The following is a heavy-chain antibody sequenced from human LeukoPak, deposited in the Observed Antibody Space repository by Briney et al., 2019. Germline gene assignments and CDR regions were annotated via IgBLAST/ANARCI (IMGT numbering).Heavy chain of an antibody. Sequence: PSETLSLTCTVSGGSISSSSYYWSWIRQPPGKGLEWIGEINHSGSTNYNPSLKSRVTISVDTSKNQFSLKLSSVTAADTAVYYCARGWGLWSGYWTVRWFDPWGQGTLVTVSS. D-gene: IGHD3-3*01. V-gene: IGHV4-39*07. CDR3: ARGWGLWSGYWTVRWFDP. CDR1: GGSISSSSYY. CDR2: INHSGST. J-gene: IGHJ5*02.